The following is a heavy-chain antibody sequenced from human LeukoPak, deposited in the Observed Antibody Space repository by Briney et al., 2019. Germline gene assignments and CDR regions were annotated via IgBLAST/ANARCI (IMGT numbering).Heavy chain of an antibody. Sequence: SETLSLTCTVSGASITTYYWSWIREPPGKGLEWIGYIYHSGSTKYNPSLKSRVTISVDTSKNQFSLRLSSVTAADTAVYYCARQLYDSSGYPFDYWGQGTLVTVSS. J-gene: IGHJ4*02. D-gene: IGHD3-22*01. CDR2: IYHSGST. V-gene: IGHV4-59*08. CDR3: ARQLYDSSGYPFDY. CDR1: GASITTYY.